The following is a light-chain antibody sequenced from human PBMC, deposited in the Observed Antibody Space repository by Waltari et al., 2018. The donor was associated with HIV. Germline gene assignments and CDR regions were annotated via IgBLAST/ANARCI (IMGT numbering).Light chain of an antibody. V-gene: IGKV1-NL1*01. J-gene: IGKJ4*01. CDR1: QDISNS. CDR3: QQYYGVPLT. CDR2: GAF. Sequence: DILMTHSPSSLSASIGDTVSIPCRASQDISNSVSWFQQQPGKVPKLLVHGAFTLQRGVPSRFSGSGSGTDYTLTISGLQAEDFATYFCQQYYGVPLTFGGGTRVDI.